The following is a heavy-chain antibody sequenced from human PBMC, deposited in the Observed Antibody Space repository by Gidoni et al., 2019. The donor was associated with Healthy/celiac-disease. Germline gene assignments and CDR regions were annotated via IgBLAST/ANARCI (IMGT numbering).Heavy chain of an antibody. CDR3: AKDHVPSMYYYDSSGYYYPGAFDY. CDR2: ISGSGGST. J-gene: IGHJ4*02. D-gene: IGHD3-22*01. Sequence: EVQLLESGGGLVQPGGSLRLSCAASGFTFSSYAMSWVRQAPGKGLAWVSAISGSGGSTYYADSVKGRFTISRDNSKNTLYLQMNSLRAEDTAVYYCAKDHVPSMYYYDSSGYYYPGAFDYWGQGTLVTVSS. CDR1: GFTFSSYA. V-gene: IGHV3-23*01.